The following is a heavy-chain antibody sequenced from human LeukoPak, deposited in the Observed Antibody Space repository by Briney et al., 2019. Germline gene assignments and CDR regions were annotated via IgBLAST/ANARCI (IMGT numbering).Heavy chain of an antibody. D-gene: IGHD2-15*01. Sequence: GGSLRLSCAASGFTFTSYAMSWVRQAPGKGLELVSLISGGGGSTFYADSVKGRFTISRDNSKNTLYLQMNSLRAEDTAVYYCAKGRRDIVVVVPATPSDFWGQGTLVTVSS. V-gene: IGHV3-23*01. CDR1: GFTFTSYA. J-gene: IGHJ4*02. CDR2: ISGGGGST. CDR3: AKGRRDIVVVVPATPSDF.